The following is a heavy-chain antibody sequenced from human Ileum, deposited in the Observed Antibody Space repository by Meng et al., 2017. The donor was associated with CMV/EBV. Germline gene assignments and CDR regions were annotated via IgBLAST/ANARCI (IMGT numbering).Heavy chain of an antibody. Sequence: ASLKDTCKASGYTFTSYDINWVRQATGQGLEWMGWMNPNSGNTGYAQKFQGRVTMTRNTSISTTYMELSSLRSEDTAVYYCARGLSIAAAGRLGYWGQGTLVTVSS. D-gene: IGHD6-13*01. CDR3: ARGLSIAAAGRLGY. CDR2: MNPNSGNT. V-gene: IGHV1-8*01. J-gene: IGHJ4*02. CDR1: GYTFTSYD.